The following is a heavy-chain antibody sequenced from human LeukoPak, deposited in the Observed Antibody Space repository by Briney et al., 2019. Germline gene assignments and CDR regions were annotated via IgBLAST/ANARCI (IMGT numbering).Heavy chain of an antibody. V-gene: IGHV4-59*11. CDR2: IYYSGST. CDR1: GGSISSHY. CDR3: ASHSGAYYFDY. J-gene: IGHJ4*02. D-gene: IGHD2-15*01. Sequence: SETLSLTCTVSGGSISSHYWSWIRQPPGKGLEWIGYIYYSGSTNYNPSLKSRVTISVDTSKNQFSLKLSSVTAADTAVYYCASHSGAYYFDYWGQGTLVNVSS.